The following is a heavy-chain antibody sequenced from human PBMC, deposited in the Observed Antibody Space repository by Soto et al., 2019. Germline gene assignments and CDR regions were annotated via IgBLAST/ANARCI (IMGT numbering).Heavy chain of an antibody. J-gene: IGHJ4*02. CDR3: ARFDYYDSSRDY. CDR1: GGSFSGYY. D-gene: IGHD3-22*01. V-gene: IGHV4-34*01. Sequence: PSETLSLTCAVYGGSFSGYYWTWIRQPPGTGLEWIGEINHSGSTNYNPSLKSRVTISVDTSKNQFSLKLSSVTAADTAVYYCARFDYYDSSRDYWGQGTLVTVSS. CDR2: INHSGST.